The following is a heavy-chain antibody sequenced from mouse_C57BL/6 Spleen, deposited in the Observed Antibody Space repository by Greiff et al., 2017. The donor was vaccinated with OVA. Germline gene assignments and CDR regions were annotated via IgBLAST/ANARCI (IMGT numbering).Heavy chain of an antibody. D-gene: IGHD1-1*01. Sequence: VQLKQSGAELARPGASVKLSCKASGYTFTSYGISWVKQRTGQGLEWIGEIYPRSGNTYYNEKFKGKATLTADKSSSTAYMELRSLTSEDSAVYFCAREADYGSSYWYFDVWGTGTTVTVSS. CDR1: GYTFTSYG. CDR2: IYPRSGNT. J-gene: IGHJ1*03. CDR3: AREADYGSSYWYFDV. V-gene: IGHV1-81*01.